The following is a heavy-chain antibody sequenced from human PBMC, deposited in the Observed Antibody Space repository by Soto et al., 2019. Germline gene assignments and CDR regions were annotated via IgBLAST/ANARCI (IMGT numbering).Heavy chain of an antibody. CDR3: VRRQYYFDY. CDR1: GASINTSSYY. CDR2: IYYSGST. Sequence: PSETLSLTCTVSGASINTSSYYWGWIRRPPGKGLEWIGYIYYSGSTYYNPSLKSRVSISVDMSKNQFSLNLRSVTAADTAVYFCVRRQYYFDYWGQGTRVNVSS. V-gene: IGHV4-39*01. D-gene: IGHD4-4*01. J-gene: IGHJ4*02.